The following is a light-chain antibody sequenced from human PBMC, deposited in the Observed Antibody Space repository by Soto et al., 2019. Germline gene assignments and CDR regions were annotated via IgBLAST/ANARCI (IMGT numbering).Light chain of an antibody. CDR3: QSYDSSLSAVV. CDR1: SSNIGAGYD. CDR2: VNS. Sequence: QSLLTQPPSVSGAPGQRVTISCTGSSSNIGAGYDVHWYQQLPGTAPKLLIYVNSNRPSGVPDRFSGSKSGTSASLAITGLQAEDEADYYCQSYDSSLSAVVFGGGTKLTVL. J-gene: IGLJ2*01. V-gene: IGLV1-40*01.